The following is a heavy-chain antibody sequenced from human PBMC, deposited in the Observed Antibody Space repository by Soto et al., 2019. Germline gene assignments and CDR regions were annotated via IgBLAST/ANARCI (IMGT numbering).Heavy chain of an antibody. CDR2: ISYDGSNK. D-gene: IGHD5-12*01. J-gene: IGHJ4*02. V-gene: IGHV3-30-3*01. CDR3: ARAGGRDGYNYSGY. CDR1: GFTFSSYA. Sequence: QVQLVESGGGVVQPGRSLRLSCAASGFTFSSYAMHWVRQAPGKGLEWVAVISYDGSNKYYADSVKGRFTISRDNSKNTLYVQVNGRRAEDTAVYYCARAGGRDGYNYSGYWGQGTLVSVAS.